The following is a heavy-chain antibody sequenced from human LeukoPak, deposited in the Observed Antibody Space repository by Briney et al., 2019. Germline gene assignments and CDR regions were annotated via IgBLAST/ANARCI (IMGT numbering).Heavy chain of an antibody. CDR2: IYYSGST. Sequence: PSETLSLTCTVSGGSISSYYWSWIRQPPGKGLEGSGYIYYSGSTNYNPSLKRRVHLSVDTSKNHFYLKLTSVTAADTAVYYCARHNSYCSGGSCYSNWFDPWGQGTLVTVSS. V-gene: IGHV4-59*08. CDR3: ARHNSYCSGGSCYSNWFDP. J-gene: IGHJ5*02. D-gene: IGHD2-15*01. CDR1: GGSISSYY.